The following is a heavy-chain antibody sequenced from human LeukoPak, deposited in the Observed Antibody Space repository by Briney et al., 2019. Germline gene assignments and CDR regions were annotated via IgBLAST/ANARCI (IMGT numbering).Heavy chain of an antibody. CDR1: GYTFTDYW. CDR3: ARRGSSGYYYIFDH. V-gene: IGHV5-51*01. J-gene: IGHJ4*02. CDR2: IYPVYYDI. D-gene: IGHD3-22*01. Sequence: GSDLQISSQTAGYTFTDYWSYCGRRIPGKRLEGMEIIYPVYYDIRYSPSFHVKVTISVDKYISTAYQQWSSLKASDTAMYYCARRGSSGYYYIFDHWGQGTLVTASS.